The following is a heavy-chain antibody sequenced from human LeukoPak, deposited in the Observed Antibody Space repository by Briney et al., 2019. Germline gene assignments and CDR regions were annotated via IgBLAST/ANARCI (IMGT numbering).Heavy chain of an antibody. CDR1: GGSFSGYY. D-gene: IGHD6-19*01. CDR3: ARVVSSGWYGAFD. Sequence: PSETLSLTCAVYGGSFSGYYWSWIRQPPGKGLEWIGEINHSGSTNYNPSLESRVTISVDTSKNQFSLKLSSVTAADTAVYYCARVVSSGWYGAFDWGQGTLVTVSS. J-gene: IGHJ4*02. CDR2: INHSGST. V-gene: IGHV4-34*01.